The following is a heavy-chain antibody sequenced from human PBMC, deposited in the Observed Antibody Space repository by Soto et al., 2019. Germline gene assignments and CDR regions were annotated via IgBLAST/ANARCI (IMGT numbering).Heavy chain of an antibody. CDR3: ARESHYYDSSGYWNYGIDV. J-gene: IGHJ6*02. D-gene: IGHD3-22*01. V-gene: IGHV4-31*03. CDR2: IYYSVST. CDR1: GGSISSGGYY. Sequence: SETLSLTCTASGGSISSGGYYCSWIRQHPGKGLEGIGYIYYSVSTYYNPSLKSRVTISVDTSKYQFSLKLSSVTAADTAVYYWARESHYYDSSGYWNYGIDVWGQGTTVTVSS.